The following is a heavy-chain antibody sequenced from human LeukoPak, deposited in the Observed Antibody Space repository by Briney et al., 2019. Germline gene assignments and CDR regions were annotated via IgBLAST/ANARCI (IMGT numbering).Heavy chain of an antibody. J-gene: IGHJ3*02. CDR2: IQPTDSDR. D-gene: IGHD1-20*01. Sequence: GESLKISCKASGYIFSTYWIGWARQRPGEGLEWMGIIQPTDSDRRYSPSFEGQVTMSADKSISTACLQWSSLEASDTAMYYCARRIGPNSNTWTDAFDIWGRGTRVTVSS. CDR3: ARRIGPNSNTWTDAFDI. V-gene: IGHV5-51*01. CDR1: GYIFSTYW.